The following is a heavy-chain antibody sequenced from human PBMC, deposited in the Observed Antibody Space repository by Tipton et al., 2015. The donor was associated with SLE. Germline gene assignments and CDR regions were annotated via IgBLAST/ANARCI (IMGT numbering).Heavy chain of an antibody. CDR3: VTSYTGYIEAFYFDH. J-gene: IGHJ4*02. CDR1: GYRFTSYW. V-gene: IGHV5-51*03. Sequence: QLVQSGAEVKKPGESLKISCKGSGYRFTSYWIGWVRRMPGKGLECMGIIYPGDSDTRYSPSFQGQVTISADKSISTAYLQWSNLKASDTAMYYCVTSYTGYIEAFYFDHWGQGTLVTVSS. CDR2: IYPGDSDT. D-gene: IGHD5-12*01.